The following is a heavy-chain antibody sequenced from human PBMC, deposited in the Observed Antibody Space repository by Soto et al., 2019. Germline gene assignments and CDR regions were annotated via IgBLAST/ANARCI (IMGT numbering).Heavy chain of an antibody. V-gene: IGHV3-66*01. CDR2: IYSGGST. D-gene: IGHD1-1*01. J-gene: IGHJ4*02. CDR3: VTQEGTTRRAKGPYYFDY. CDR1: GFTVSSNY. Sequence: GGSLRLSCAASGFTVSSNYMSWVRQAPGKGLEWVSVIYSGGSTYYADSVKGRFTISRDNSKNTLYLQMNSLRAEDTAVYYCVTQEGTTRRAKGPYYFDYWGQGTLVTVSS.